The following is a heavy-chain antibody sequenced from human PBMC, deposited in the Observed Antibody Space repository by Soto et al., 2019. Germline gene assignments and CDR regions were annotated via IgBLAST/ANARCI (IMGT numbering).Heavy chain of an antibody. J-gene: IGHJ4*02. CDR3: ARPDSGSYLYGLDY. Sequence: QVQLVQSGAEVKKPGASVKVSCKASGYTFTGYYMPWVRQAPGQGLEWMGWINPNSGGTNYAQKFQGRVTKTSDTTISTADRGLSRLRSDDTAVYYCARPDSGSYLYGLDYWGQGTLVTVSS. CDR2: INPNSGGT. D-gene: IGHD1-26*01. CDR1: GYTFTGYY. V-gene: IGHV1-2*02.